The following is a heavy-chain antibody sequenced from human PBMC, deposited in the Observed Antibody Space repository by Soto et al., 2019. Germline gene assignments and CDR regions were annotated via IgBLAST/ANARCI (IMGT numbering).Heavy chain of an antibody. CDR1: GFTFTDYW. J-gene: IGHJ4*02. CDR2: INKDGSGN. V-gene: IGHV3-7*01. Sequence: GGSLRLSCAASGFTFTDYWMTWVRQAPGKGLEWVANINKDGSGNYYVDSVKGRFTISRDDAKNSLYLQMDSLRAEDTAIYYCARDGLARGPDLDYWGQGTLVTVSS. CDR3: ARDGLARGPDLDY. D-gene: IGHD3-10*01.